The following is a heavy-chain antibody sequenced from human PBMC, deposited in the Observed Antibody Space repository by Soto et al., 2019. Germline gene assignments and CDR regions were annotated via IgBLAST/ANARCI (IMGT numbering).Heavy chain of an antibody. CDR1: GFTFSSYS. CDR3: ARIQLGYDAFDI. Sequence: GGSLRLSCAASGFTFSSYSMNWVRQAPGKGLEWVSSISSSSSYIYYADSVKGRFTISRDNAKNSLYLQMNSLRAEDTAVYYGARIQLGYDAFDIWGQGPMVTVS. V-gene: IGHV3-21*01. CDR2: ISSSSSYI. D-gene: IGHD6-6*01. J-gene: IGHJ3*02.